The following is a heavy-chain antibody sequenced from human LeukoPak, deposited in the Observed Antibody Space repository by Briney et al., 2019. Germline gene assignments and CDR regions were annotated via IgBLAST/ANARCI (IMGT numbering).Heavy chain of an antibody. CDR3: ARQARSFDWLFPFNLDF. Sequence: MSGGSLRLSCAASGFTVSSNFMSWIRQPPGKGLEWIGSIYYGGRTFYNPSLKTRATISVDTSKNQFSLMLSSVTAADTAVFFCARQARSFDWLFPFNLDFWGQGTLVTVSS. V-gene: IGHV4-39*01. CDR1: GFTVSSNF. J-gene: IGHJ4*02. D-gene: IGHD3-9*01. CDR2: IYYGGRT.